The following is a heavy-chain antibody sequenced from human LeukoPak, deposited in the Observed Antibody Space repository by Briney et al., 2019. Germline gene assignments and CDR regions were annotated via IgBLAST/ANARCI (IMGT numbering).Heavy chain of an antibody. CDR2: IFPGDSDT. CDR3: ARRIGLDFWSGYPHDVFDI. V-gene: IGHV5-51*01. CDR1: GYTFTSYW. D-gene: IGHD3-3*01. Sequence: GESLKTSCKGSGYTFTSYWIVWVRQMPGKGPEWVGIIFPGDSDTRYIPSFQGQVTISADKSISTAYLQWSSLKASDTAMYYCARRIGLDFWSGYPHDVFDIWGQGTMVTVSS. J-gene: IGHJ3*02.